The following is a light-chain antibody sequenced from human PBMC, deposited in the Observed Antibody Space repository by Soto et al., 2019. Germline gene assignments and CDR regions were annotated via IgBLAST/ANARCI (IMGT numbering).Light chain of an antibody. CDR1: QSISNF. V-gene: IGKV1-39*01. Sequence: DIQITPSPSSLSASLGDRVTITFRASQSISNFLNWFQHKPGKAPKVLISAASTLQSGVPSRFSGSGSGTDFTLTISSLQPEDFATYYCQQSYSTPAFGQGTKVDIK. J-gene: IGKJ1*01. CDR3: QQSYSTPA. CDR2: AAS.